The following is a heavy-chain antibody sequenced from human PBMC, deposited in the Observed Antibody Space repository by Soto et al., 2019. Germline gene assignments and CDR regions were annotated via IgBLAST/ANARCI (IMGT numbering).Heavy chain of an antibody. CDR1: GFTFSSDG. Sequence: PGGSLRLSCAASGFTFSSDGMHWVRQAPGKGLEWVAVIRYDGSNKYYADSVKGRFTISRDNSKNTLYLQMNSLRDEDTAVYYCARDQRYYYGSGSYYEVGGGMDVWGQGTTVTVSS. V-gene: IGHV3-33*01. D-gene: IGHD3-10*01. CDR3: ARDQRYYYGSGSYYEVGGGMDV. J-gene: IGHJ6*02. CDR2: IRYDGSNK.